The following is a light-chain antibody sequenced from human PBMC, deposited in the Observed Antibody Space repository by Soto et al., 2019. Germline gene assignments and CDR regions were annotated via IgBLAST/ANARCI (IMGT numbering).Light chain of an antibody. J-gene: IGLJ2*01. CDR2: EVT. CDR3: CSYAGSTTLV. V-gene: IGLV2-23*02. Sequence: QSALTQPASVSGSPGQSITISCTGTSRDVGSYNLVSWYQQHPGKAPKLMIYEVTTRPSGLSNRFSGSKSGNTASLTISGLQAEDEADYYCCSYAGSTTLVFGGGTEVTVL. CDR1: SRDVGSYNL.